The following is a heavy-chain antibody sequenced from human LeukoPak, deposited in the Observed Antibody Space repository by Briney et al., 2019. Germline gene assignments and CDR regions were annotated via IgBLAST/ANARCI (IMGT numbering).Heavy chain of an antibody. CDR1: GGSISSYY. CDR2: IYTSGST. V-gene: IGHV4-4*07. CDR3: ARDRGNWNYPLDY. D-gene: IGHD1-7*01. Sequence: KPSETLSLTCTVSGGSISSYYRGWIRQPARKGLGWVGRIYTSGSTNYNPSLKSRVTMSVDTSKNQFSLKLSSVTAADTAVYYCARDRGNWNYPLDYWGQGTLVTVSS. J-gene: IGHJ4*02.